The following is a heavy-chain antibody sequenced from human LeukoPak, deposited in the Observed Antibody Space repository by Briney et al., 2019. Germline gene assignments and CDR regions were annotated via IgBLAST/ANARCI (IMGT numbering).Heavy chain of an antibody. Sequence: PGGSLRLSCAASGFTSSSYAMSWVRQAPGKGLEWVSAISGSGGSTYYADSVKGRFTISRDNSKNTLYLQMNSLRAEDTAVYYCAKDKTYYYDSSGQDYWGQGTMVTVSS. V-gene: IGHV3-23*01. D-gene: IGHD3-22*01. J-gene: IGHJ3*01. CDR3: AKDKTYYYDSSGQDY. CDR1: GFTSSSYA. CDR2: ISGSGGST.